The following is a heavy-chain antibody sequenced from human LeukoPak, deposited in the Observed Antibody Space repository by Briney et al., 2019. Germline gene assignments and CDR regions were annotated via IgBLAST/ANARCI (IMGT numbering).Heavy chain of an antibody. V-gene: IGHV1-69*05. CDR1: GGTFSSYA. D-gene: IGHD3-10*01. CDR3: ASSGRGVIITDAFDI. CDR2: IIPIFGTA. Sequence: ALVKVSCKASGGTFSSYAISWVRQAPGQGLEWMGGIIPIFGTANYAQKFQGRVTITTDESTSTAYMELSSLRSEDTAVYYCASSGRGVIITDAFDIWGQGTMVTVSS. J-gene: IGHJ3*02.